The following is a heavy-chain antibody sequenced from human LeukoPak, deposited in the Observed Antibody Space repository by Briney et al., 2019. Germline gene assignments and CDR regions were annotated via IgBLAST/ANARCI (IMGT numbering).Heavy chain of an antibody. Sequence: PSQTLSLTCTVSGGSISSGGYYWSWIRQHPGKGLEWIGYIYYSGSAYYNPSLKSRVTISVDTSENQFSLKLSSVTAADTAVYYCARVNYGSATKEDYWGQGALVTVSS. V-gene: IGHV4-31*03. CDR2: IYYSGSA. CDR1: GGSISSGGYY. J-gene: IGHJ4*02. CDR3: ARVNYGSATKEDY. D-gene: IGHD3-10*01.